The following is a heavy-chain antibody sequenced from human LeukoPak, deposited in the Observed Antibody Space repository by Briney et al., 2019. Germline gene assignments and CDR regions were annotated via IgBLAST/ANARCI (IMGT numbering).Heavy chain of an antibody. CDR3: ARDYSSSWYDWFDP. CDR1: GGSISSYY. J-gene: IGHJ5*02. V-gene: IGHV4-59*01. D-gene: IGHD6-13*01. Sequence: PSETLSLTCTVSGGSISSYYWSWIRQPPGKGLEWIGYIYYSGSTNYNPSLKSRVTISVDTSKNQFSLKLSSVTAADTAVYYCARDYSSSWYDWFDPWGQGTLGTVSS. CDR2: IYYSGST.